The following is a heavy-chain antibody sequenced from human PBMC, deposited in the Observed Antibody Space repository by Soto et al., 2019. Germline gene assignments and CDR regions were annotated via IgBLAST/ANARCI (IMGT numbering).Heavy chain of an antibody. J-gene: IGHJ4*02. CDR2: INPSGGST. CDR1: GYTFTSYY. D-gene: IGHD3-16*02. V-gene: IGHV1-46*01. CDR3: ARSSDYVWGSYRPRYFDY. Sequence: ASVKVSCKASGYTFTSYYMHWVRQAPGQGLEWMGIINPSGGSTSYAQKFQGRVTMTRDTSTSTVYMELSSLRSEDTAAYYCARSSDYVWGSYRPRYFDYWGQGTLVTVSS.